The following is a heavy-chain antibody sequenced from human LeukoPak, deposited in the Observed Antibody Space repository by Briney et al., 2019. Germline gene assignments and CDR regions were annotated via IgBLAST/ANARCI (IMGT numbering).Heavy chain of an antibody. CDR1: GGSFSGYY. CDR3: ARLEPLDWFDP. CDR2: INHSGST. D-gene: IGHD1-14*01. J-gene: IGHJ5*02. Sequence: PSETLSLTCAVYGGSFSGYYWSWIRQPPGKGLEWIGEINHSGSTNYNPSLKSRVTILVDTSKNQFSLELSSVTAADTAVYYCARLEPLDWFDPWGQGTLVTVSS. V-gene: IGHV4-34*01.